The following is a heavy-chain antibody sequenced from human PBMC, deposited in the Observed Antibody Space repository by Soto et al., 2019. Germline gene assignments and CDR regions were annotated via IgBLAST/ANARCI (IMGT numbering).Heavy chain of an antibody. CDR1: GFTFSSYS. CDR2: ISSSSSYV. J-gene: IGHJ4*02. D-gene: IGHD3-10*01. V-gene: IGHV3-21*01. CDR3: ARDPPARTMVRGVSN. Sequence: PGGSLRLSCAASGFTFSSYSMNWVRQAPGKGLEWVSSISSSSSYVYYADSVKGRFTISRDNAKNSLYLQMNSLRAEDTAVYYCARDPPARTMVRGVSNWGQGTLVTVSS.